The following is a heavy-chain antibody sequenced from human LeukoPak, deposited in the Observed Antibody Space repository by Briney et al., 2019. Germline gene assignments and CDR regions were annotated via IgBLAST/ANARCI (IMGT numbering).Heavy chain of an antibody. J-gene: IGHJ4*02. CDR3: AREKTSGIEYSGSRRRPYYFDY. CDR1: GFSFSTYS. Sequence: GGSLTLSCSGFSFSTYSMHWVRQAPGKGLEWVAVVSYDGSNKYYADSVKGRFTTSRDNSKNTLDLQMNSLRAEDTAVYYCAREKTSGIEYSGSRRRPYYFDYWGQGTLVTVSS. D-gene: IGHD1-26*01. CDR2: VSYDGSNK. V-gene: IGHV3-30*01.